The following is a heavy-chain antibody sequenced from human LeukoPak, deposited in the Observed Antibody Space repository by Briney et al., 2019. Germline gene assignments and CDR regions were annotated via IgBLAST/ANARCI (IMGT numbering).Heavy chain of an antibody. CDR1: GGSISSYY. CDR2: IYYSGST. CDR3: ARGRGVPMVRGAHFDY. V-gene: IGHV4-59*12. D-gene: IGHD3-10*01. Sequence: SETLSLTCTVPGGSISSYYWSWIRQPPGKGLEWIGYIYYSGSTNYNPSLKSRVTISVDTSKNQFSLKLSSVTAADTAVYYCARGRGVPMVRGAHFDYWGQGTLVTVSS. J-gene: IGHJ4*02.